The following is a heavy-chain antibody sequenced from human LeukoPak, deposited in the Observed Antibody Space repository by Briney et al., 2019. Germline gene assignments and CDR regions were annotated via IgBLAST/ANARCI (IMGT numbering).Heavy chain of an antibody. CDR1: GGSISSSLYY. CDR3: ARDQSGYDDDGEYYFDY. J-gene: IGHJ4*02. Sequence: SETLSLTCTVSGGSISSSLYYWGWIRQPPGKWLEGIVSIYFSGCTYYSPSLKRRGTISVDTFKNLFCLKLSSVTAADTAVYYCARDQSGYDDDGEYYFDYWGQGTLVTVSS. V-gene: IGHV4-39*02. CDR2: IYFSGCT. D-gene: IGHD5-12*01.